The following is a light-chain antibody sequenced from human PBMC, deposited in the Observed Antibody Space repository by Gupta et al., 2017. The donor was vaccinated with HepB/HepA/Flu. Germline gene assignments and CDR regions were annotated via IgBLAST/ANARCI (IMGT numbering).Light chain of an antibody. Sequence: QSALTQPASVSASPGQSITISCTGTSSDVGGYNYVSWYQHHPGKAPKLLIYEVSNRPSGVSNRFAGSKSGNTASPTISGLQAEDEAYYYCSSYTSSTTRVFGGGTKLTVL. V-gene: IGLV2-14*01. CDR1: SSDVGGYNY. CDR3: SSYTSSTTRV. J-gene: IGLJ2*01. CDR2: EVS.